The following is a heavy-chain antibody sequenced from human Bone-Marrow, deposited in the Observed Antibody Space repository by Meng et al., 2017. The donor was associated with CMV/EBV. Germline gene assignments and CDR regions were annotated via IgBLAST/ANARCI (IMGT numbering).Heavy chain of an antibody. D-gene: IGHD6-6*01. CDR3: ARDMIASRPGWFDP. CDR1: GYTFTTYG. Sequence: QVQLVQSGVEVKKPWASVKVSCKASGYTFTTYGLSWVRQAPGQGLEWMGWISNYNGNTNYAQKFQDRVTMTTDASTSIAYMELRSLRFDDTAIYYCARDMIASRPGWFDPWGQGTLVTVSS. V-gene: IGHV1-18*01. CDR2: ISNYNGNT. J-gene: IGHJ5*02.